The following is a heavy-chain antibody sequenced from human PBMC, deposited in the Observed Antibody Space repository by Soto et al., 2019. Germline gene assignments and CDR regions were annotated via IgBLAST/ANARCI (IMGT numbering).Heavy chain of an antibody. CDR3: ARTTRTTKFDY. CDR2: ISAYNGNT. D-gene: IGHD1-1*01. V-gene: IGHV1-18*01. Sequence: ASVKVSCKASGYTFTSYGISWVRQAPGQGLEWMGWISAYNGNTNYAQKLQGRVTMTTDTSTSTAYMELRNLIFYDTAVYYCARTTRTTKFDYWGQGTLVTVSS. J-gene: IGHJ4*02. CDR1: GYTFTSYG.